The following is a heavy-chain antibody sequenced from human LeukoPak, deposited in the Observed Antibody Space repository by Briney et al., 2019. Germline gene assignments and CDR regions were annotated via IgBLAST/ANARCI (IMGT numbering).Heavy chain of an antibody. CDR1: GGSFSIYA. V-gene: IGHV1-69*13. CDR3: ARDRYYDSGGYFSAEDFDY. D-gene: IGHD3-22*01. J-gene: IGHJ4*02. CDR2: IIPIFGTP. Sequence: SVRVSCKASGGSFSIYAISWVRQAPGQGLQWMGGIIPIFGTPNYAQKFQGRVTITADESTSTAYMELSSLRSEDTAVYYCARDRYYDSGGYFSAEDFDYWGQGTLVTVSS.